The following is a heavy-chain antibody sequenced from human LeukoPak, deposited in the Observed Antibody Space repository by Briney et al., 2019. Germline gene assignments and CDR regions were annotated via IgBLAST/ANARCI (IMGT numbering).Heavy chain of an antibody. J-gene: IGHJ4*02. D-gene: IGHD2-15*01. CDR3: ARHSPIVPLDY. CDR2: IYPGDSDT. V-gene: IGHV5-51*01. Sequence: GESLQISCKGSGYSFSTYWIGWVRQVPGKGLEWMGIIYPGDSDTRYSPSFQGQVTISADKSISTAYLQWSSLKASDTAMYYCARHSPIVPLDYWGQGTLVTVSS. CDR1: GYSFSTYW.